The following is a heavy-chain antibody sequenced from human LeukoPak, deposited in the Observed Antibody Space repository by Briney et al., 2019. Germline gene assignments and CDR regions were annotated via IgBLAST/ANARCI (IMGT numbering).Heavy chain of an antibody. Sequence: GGSLRLSCAASGFTFSSYSMNWVRQAPGKGLEWVSVVSGTGGRTYYADSVKGRFTISRDNSKNTLYLQMNSLRAEDTALYYCVKASSSSPQYNWFDAWGQGTLVTVSS. CDR3: VKASSSSPQYNWFDA. V-gene: IGHV3-23*01. CDR1: GFTFSSYS. CDR2: VSGTGGRT. D-gene: IGHD6-6*01. J-gene: IGHJ5*02.